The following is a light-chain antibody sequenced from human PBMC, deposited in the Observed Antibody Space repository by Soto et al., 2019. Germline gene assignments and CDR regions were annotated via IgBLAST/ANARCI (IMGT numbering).Light chain of an antibody. CDR2: EVS. J-gene: IGLJ2*01. Sequence: QSVLTQPASVSGSPGQSITISCTGTSSDIGGYNYVSWYQQHPGKAPKLMIYEVSNRHSGVSNRFSGSKSGNTPSLTISGLQAEDEADYYCSSSTSSSTVIFGGGTKLTVL. CDR1: SSDIGGYNY. CDR3: SSSTSSSTVI. V-gene: IGLV2-14*01.